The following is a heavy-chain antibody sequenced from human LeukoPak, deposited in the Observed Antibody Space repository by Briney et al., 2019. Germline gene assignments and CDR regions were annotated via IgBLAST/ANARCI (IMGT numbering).Heavy chain of an antibody. V-gene: IGHV4-39*07. J-gene: IGHJ4*02. CDR1: GGSISSSSYY. CDR3: ARGRLYGSGKYYFDY. CDR2: IYYSGST. D-gene: IGHD3-10*01. Sequence: SETLSLTCTVFGGSISSSSYYWGWIRQPPGKGLEWIGSIYYSGSTYYNPSLKSRVTISVDTSKNQFSLKLSSVTAADTAVYYCARGRLYGSGKYYFDYWGQGTLVTVSS.